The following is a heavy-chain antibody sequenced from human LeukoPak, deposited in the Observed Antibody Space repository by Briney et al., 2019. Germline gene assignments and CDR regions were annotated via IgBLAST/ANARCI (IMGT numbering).Heavy chain of an antibody. V-gene: IGHV3-23*01. Sequence: GSLRLSCAASGFTFSYYAMTWVRQAPGKGLEWISAISGGGGSTYYADSVKGRFTISRDNSKNTLYLQMNSLRAEDTAVYYCAKSGGYSSSWYFDYWGQGTLVTVSS. CDR1: GFTFSYYA. J-gene: IGHJ4*02. CDR2: ISGGGGST. CDR3: AKSGGYSSSWYFDY. D-gene: IGHD6-13*01.